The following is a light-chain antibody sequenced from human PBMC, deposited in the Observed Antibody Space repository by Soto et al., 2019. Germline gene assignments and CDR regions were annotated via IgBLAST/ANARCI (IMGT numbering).Light chain of an antibody. CDR2: MAS. J-gene: IGKJ5*01. V-gene: IGKV2-28*01. CDR1: QSLLNSKAYNY. CDR3: MHALRTPFS. Sequence: DIVMTQPPYSLPVTPGEPASISCRCSQSLLNSKAYNYLDLYLQKPGQSPQLLIYMASTRASGVPDRFSGSGSGTDFTLKISRVEAEDVEFYCSMHALRTPFSFGQGTRLEIK.